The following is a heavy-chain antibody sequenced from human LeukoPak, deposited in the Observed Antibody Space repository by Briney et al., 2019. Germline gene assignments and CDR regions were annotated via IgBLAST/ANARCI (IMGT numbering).Heavy chain of an antibody. D-gene: IGHD6-13*01. CDR2: ISHSGST. V-gene: IGHV4-38-2*02. CDR3: ARDSSSSRQGTNWFDP. J-gene: IGHJ5*02. CDR1: GDSITSTYY. Sequence: SETLSLTCNVSGDSITSTYYWGWIRQPPGKGLEWIGSISHSGSTYYNPSLKSRVTISVDTSKNQFSLKLSSVTAADTAVYYCARDSSSSRQGTNWFDPWGQGTLVTVSS.